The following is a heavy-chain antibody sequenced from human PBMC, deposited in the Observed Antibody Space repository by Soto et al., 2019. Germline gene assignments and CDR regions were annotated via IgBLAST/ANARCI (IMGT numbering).Heavy chain of an antibody. D-gene: IGHD3-3*01. CDR2: INHTGGT. CDR1: GGSVNGYY. J-gene: IGHJ5*02. V-gene: IGHV4-34*01. Sequence: SETLSLTCAVYGGSVNGYYWNWIRQPPGKGLEWIVEINHTGGTHYNPSLKSRVTVSVDTSKNQFSLRLSSVTAADTAIYYCATRITVFGLLIPPFDPWGQGTQVTVSS. CDR3: ATRITVFGLLIPPFDP.